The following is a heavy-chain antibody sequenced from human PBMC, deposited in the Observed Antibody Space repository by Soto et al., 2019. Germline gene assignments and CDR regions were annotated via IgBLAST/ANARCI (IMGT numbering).Heavy chain of an antibody. CDR2: ISANNGDT. Sequence: QVQLVQSGAEVKKPGASVKVSCKASGYTFATYGFSWVRQAPGQGLECVGWISANNGDTHYSRKFQGRVTLTTDTSTNTAYMELRSLTSDATAVYFCATEPIYYNDGRGSYPLGHWGQGTLVTVSS. V-gene: IGHV1-18*04. D-gene: IGHD3-22*01. CDR3: ATEPIYYNDGRGSYPLGH. J-gene: IGHJ4*02. CDR1: GYTFATYG.